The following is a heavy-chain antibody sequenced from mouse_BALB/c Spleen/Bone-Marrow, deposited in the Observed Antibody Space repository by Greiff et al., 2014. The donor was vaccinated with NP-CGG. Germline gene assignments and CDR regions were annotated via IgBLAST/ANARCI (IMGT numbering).Heavy chain of an antibody. D-gene: IGHD2-4*01. V-gene: IGHV1-80*01. Sequence: QVQLKQPGAELVRPGSSVKISCKASGYAFSSYWLNWVKQRPGQGLGWIGQIYPGDDDTNYNGKFKGKATLTADKSSSTAYMQLSSLTSEDSAVYFCTRRYYDYDVRYFDYWGQGTTLTVSS. CDR3: TRRYYDYDVRYFDY. CDR1: GYAFSSYW. CDR2: IYPGDDDT. J-gene: IGHJ2*01.